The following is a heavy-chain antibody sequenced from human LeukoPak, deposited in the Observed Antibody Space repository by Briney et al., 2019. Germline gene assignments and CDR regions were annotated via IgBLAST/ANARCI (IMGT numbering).Heavy chain of an antibody. CDR1: GYTFTSYA. CDR2: INAGNGNT. D-gene: IGHD6-19*01. V-gene: IGHV1-3*01. Sequence: GASVKVSCKASGYTFTSYAMHWVRQAPGQRLEWMGWINAGNGNTKYSQKFQGRVTITRDTSASTAYMELSSLRSGDTAVYYCARVVSSGWASYYFDYWGQGTLVTVSS. CDR3: ARVVSSGWASYYFDY. J-gene: IGHJ4*02.